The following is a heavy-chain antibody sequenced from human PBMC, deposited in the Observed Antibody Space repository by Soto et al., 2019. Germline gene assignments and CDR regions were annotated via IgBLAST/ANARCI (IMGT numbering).Heavy chain of an antibody. D-gene: IGHD3-22*01. CDR2: SSYDGSNK. J-gene: IGHJ4*02. Sequence: GGSLRLSCAASRFTLSSYAMHWVRQAPGKGLEWVAVSSYDGSNKYYADSVKGRFTISRDNSKNTLYLQMNSLSAEDTAVYYFPRGSSVVLTRFDYWGQGTLVTVSS. CDR3: PRGSSVVLTRFDY. V-gene: IGHV3-30-3*01. CDR1: RFTLSSYA.